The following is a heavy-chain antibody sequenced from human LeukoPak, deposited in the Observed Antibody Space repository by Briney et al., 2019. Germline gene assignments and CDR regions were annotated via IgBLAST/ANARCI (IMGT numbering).Heavy chain of an antibody. V-gene: IGHV3-30*03. J-gene: IGHJ4*02. CDR2: ISYDGSNK. CDR1: GFTFSSYS. Sequence: GGSLRLSCAASGFTFSSYSMNWVRQAPGKGLEWVAVISYDGSNKYYADSVKGRFTISRDNSKNTLYLQMNSLRAEDTAVYYCATSPDILTGYYNYWGQGTLVTVSS. D-gene: IGHD3-9*01. CDR3: ATSPDILTGYYNY.